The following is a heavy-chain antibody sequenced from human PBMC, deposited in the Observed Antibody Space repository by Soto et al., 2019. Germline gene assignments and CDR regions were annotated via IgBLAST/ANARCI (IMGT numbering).Heavy chain of an antibody. J-gene: IGHJ6*02. CDR3: ARDRRFLATMDV. V-gene: IGHV3-30*03. Sequence: GGSLRLSCAASGVTFSSYGMHWVRKAPGKGLEWVAVISNDGSSEYYADSVKGRFTISRDNSKYTLFLQMNSLRPEDTAVYYCARDRRFLATMDVWGQGTTVTVSS. CDR2: ISNDGSSE. CDR1: GVTFSSYG. D-gene: IGHD3-3*01.